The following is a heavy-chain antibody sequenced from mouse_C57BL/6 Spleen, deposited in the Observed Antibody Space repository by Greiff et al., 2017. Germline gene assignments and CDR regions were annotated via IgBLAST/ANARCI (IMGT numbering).Heavy chain of an antibody. V-gene: IGHV1-69*01. Sequence: LQQPGAELVMPGASVKLSCKASGYTFTSYWMHWVKQRPGQGLEWIGEIDPSDSYTNYNQKFKGKSTLTVDKSSSTAYMQLSSLTSEDSAVYYCARQGGSSPPSYWGQGTTLTVSS. D-gene: IGHD1-1*01. CDR1: GYTFTSYW. CDR2: IDPSDSYT. J-gene: IGHJ2*01. CDR3: ARQGGSSPPSY.